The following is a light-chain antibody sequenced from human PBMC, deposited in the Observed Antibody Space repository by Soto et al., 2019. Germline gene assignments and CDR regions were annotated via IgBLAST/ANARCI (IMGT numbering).Light chain of an antibody. CDR2: QAS. Sequence: DIQMTQSPSTLSASVGDRVTITCRASESVSRWFAWYQQKPGRTPKLLIYQASTLETVVPSRFSGSGSGTEFTLTISSLQPDDFATYYCQQYNAYSQAFGQGTKVDIK. J-gene: IGKJ1*01. CDR1: ESVSRW. V-gene: IGKV1-5*03. CDR3: QQYNAYSQA.